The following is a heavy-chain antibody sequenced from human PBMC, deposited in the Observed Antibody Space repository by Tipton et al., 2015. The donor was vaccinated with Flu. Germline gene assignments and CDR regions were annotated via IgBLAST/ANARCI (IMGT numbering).Heavy chain of an antibody. CDR3: ARVIAARPERRYYMDV. D-gene: IGHD6-6*01. CDR2: IYTSGST. V-gene: IGHV4-4*07. CDR1: GGSISSYY. Sequence: LRLSCTVSGGSISSYYWSWIRQPAGKGLEWIGRIYTSGSTNYNPSLKSRVTMSVDTSKNQFSLKLSSVTAADTAVYYCARVIAARPERRYYMDVWGKGTTVTVSS. J-gene: IGHJ6*03.